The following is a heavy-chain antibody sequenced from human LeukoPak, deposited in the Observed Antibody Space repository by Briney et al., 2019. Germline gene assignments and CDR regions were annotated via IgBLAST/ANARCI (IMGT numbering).Heavy chain of an antibody. J-gene: IGHJ4*02. V-gene: IGHV4-59*12. D-gene: IGHD1-26*01. CDR1: GGSISTYY. CDR3: ARIIVGATMDY. Sequence: PSETLSLTCTVSGGSISTYYWSWIRQPPGKGLEWIGYIYYSGSTYYNPSLKSRVTISVDTSKNQFSLKLSSVTAADTAVYYCARIIVGATMDYWGQGTLVTVSS. CDR2: IYYSGST.